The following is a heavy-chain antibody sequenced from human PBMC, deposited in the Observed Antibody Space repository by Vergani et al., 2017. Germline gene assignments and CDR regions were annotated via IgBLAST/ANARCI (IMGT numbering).Heavy chain of an antibody. CDR1: GFVFSESP. V-gene: IGHV3-73*01. J-gene: IGHJ4*02. Sequence: EVQLMESGGGWAQPGGSLRLSCAASGFVFSESPIHWVRQVPGKGLEWLGHIRRRSEHYATAYGPSLIGRATISRDDSTNTASLQLSSLGTDDTAIYFCSAQTQSCHDYWGQGALVAVAS. CDR2: IRRRSEHYAT. D-gene: IGHD3-10*01. CDR3: SAQTQSCHDY.